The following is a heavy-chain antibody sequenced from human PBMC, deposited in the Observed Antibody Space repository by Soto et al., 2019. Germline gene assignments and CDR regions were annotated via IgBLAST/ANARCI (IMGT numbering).Heavy chain of an antibody. CDR2: VFYNGST. D-gene: IGHD6-13*01. V-gene: IGHV4-39*02. Sequence: QLQLQESGPGLVKPSETLSLTCSVSGGAMMRSSYYWGWIRQPPGKVLEWIGSVFYNGSTHYNPSLKSRLAIYVYTSKNICSLRLSSVTAADTAIYYCVSLPPAEAAARTSWFHGKDVWGQGTTVTVTS. CDR3: VSLPPAEAAARTSWFHGKDV. CDR1: GGAMMRSSYY. J-gene: IGHJ6*02.